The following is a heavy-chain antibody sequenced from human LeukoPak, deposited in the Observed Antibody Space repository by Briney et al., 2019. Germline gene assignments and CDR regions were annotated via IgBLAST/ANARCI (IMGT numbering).Heavy chain of an antibody. J-gene: IGHJ6*03. D-gene: IGHD2-15*01. Sequence: GGSLRLSCAASGFTFDDYAMHWVRQAPGKGRECFSGINWSSGSIDYAQSGRGRFTISTYNAKTSLYLQSNSLRAEDTPIYYCAKNGDRGAYCTGGTCYTYFYYYKDVWGKGDTVTI. CDR2: INWSSGSI. V-gene: IGHV3-9*01. CDR1: GFTFDDYA. CDR3: AKNGDRGAYCTGGTCYTYFYYYKDV.